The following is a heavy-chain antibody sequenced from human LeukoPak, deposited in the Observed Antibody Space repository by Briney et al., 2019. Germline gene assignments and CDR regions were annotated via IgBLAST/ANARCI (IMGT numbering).Heavy chain of an antibody. D-gene: IGHD2-15*01. CDR3: AIRYCSGGSCYADY. Sequence: GGSLRLSCAASGFTLSSYEMNWVRQAPGKGLEWVSYISSSGSTIYYADSVKGRFTISRDNAKNSLYLQMNSLRAEDTAVYYCAIRYCSGGSCYADYWGQGTLVTVSS. V-gene: IGHV3-48*03. J-gene: IGHJ4*02. CDR2: ISSSGSTI. CDR1: GFTLSSYE.